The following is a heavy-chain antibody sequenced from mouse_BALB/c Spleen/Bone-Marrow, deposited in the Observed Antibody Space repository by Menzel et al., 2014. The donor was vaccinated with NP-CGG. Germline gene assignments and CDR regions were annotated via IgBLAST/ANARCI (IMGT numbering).Heavy chain of an antibody. J-gene: IGHJ4*01. CDR1: GYTFSSYW. D-gene: IGHD6-1*01. CDR2: ILPGSGST. CDR3: ARASWDY. Sequence: AQLQQSGAELMKPGASVKISCKATGYTFSSYWIEWVKQRPGHGLEWIGEILPGSGSTNYNEKFKGKATFTADTSSSTAYMQLSSLTSEDPAVYYCARASWDYWGQGTTVTVSS. V-gene: IGHV1-9*01.